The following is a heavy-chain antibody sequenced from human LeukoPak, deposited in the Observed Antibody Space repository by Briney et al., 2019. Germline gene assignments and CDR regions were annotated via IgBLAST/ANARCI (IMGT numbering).Heavy chain of an antibody. CDR2: IYYSGST. V-gene: IGHV4-59*12. CDR1: GGSISSYY. CDR3: AREVIQSQTPLDY. Sequence: PSETLSLTCTVSGGSISSYYWSWIRQPPGKGLEWIGYIYYSGSTYYNPSLKSRVTISVDTSKNQFSLKLSSVTAADTAVYYCAREVIQSQTPLDYWGQGTLVTVSS. J-gene: IGHJ4*02. D-gene: IGHD3-16*02.